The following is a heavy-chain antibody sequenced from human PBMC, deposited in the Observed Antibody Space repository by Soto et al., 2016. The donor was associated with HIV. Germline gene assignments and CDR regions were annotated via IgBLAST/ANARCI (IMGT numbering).Heavy chain of an antibody. Sequence: QVQLQESGPGLVKPSQTLSLTCTVSGGSISSGGYYWSWIRQHPGKAWSGLGTSITVGAPTTAPSLKSRVTISVDTSKNQFSLKLSSVTAADTAVYYCARLLLLGEPPGSGTYITSTTFXYWAREPWSPSPQ. V-gene: IGHV4-31*03. J-gene: IGHJ4*02. CDR2: SITVGAP. D-gene: IGHD3-10*01. CDR1: GGSISSGGYY. CDR3: ARLLLLGEPPGSGTYITSTTFXY.